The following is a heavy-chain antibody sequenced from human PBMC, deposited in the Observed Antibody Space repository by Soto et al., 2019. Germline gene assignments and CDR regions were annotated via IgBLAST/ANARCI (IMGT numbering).Heavy chain of an antibody. Sequence: GGSLRLSCAASGFTFSSYAMSWVRQAPGQGLEWVSATSGTGGSTYYADSAKGRFTISRANSKNTLYLQMNSLRAEDTAVYYCAKVVSGSYYDSLHFDYWGQGTLVTVSS. J-gene: IGHJ4*02. CDR3: AKVVSGSYYDSLHFDY. CDR1: GFTFSSYA. V-gene: IGHV3-23*01. CDR2: TSGTGGST. D-gene: IGHD1-26*01.